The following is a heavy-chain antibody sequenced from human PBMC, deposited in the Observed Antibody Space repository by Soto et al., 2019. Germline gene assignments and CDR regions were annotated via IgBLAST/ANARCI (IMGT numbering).Heavy chain of an antibody. V-gene: IGHV1-18*04. J-gene: IGHJ6*02. CDR2: ISAYNGNT. Sequence: SVKVSYKASGYTFTGYGISWVRQAPGQGLEWMGWISAYNGNTNYAQKLQGRVTMTTDTSTSTAYMELRSLRSDDTAVYYCARSGLPPYYYYGMDVWGQGTTVTVPS. CDR3: ARSGLPPYYYYGMDV. CDR1: GYTFTGYG.